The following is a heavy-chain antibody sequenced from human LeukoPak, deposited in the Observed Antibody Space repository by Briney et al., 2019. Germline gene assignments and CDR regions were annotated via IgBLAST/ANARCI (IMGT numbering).Heavy chain of an antibody. CDR3: AREEQQLKDY. Sequence: GGSLRLSCAASGFTFSSYSMTWVRQAPGKGLEWVSSISSSSSYIYYADSVKGRFTISRDNAKNSLYLQMNSLRAEDTAVYYCAREEQQLKDYWGQGTLVTVSS. CDR1: GFTFSSYS. D-gene: IGHD6-13*01. V-gene: IGHV3-21*01. CDR2: ISSSSSYI. J-gene: IGHJ4*02.